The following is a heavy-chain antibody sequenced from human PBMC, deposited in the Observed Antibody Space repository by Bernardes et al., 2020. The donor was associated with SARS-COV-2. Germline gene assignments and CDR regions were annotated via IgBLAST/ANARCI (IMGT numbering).Heavy chain of an antibody. V-gene: IGHV3-23*01. D-gene: IGHD3-10*01. CDR3: ARDDPWLYHSGKSGADS. CDR1: GFTFTNYA. CDR2: ISGSHRTYYAESGNSP. Sequence: GGSLRLSCRGSGFTFTNYAMNWVRQAPGKGLEWVSGISGSHRTYYAESGNSPYYADSVRGRFTISRDDSKSTLFLQMNNLRDDDTARYYCARDDPWLYHSGKSGADSWGQGTLVIVSS. J-gene: IGHJ4*02.